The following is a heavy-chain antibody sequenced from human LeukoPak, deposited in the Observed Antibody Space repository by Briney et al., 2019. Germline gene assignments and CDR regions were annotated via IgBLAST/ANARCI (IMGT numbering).Heavy chain of an antibody. CDR2: IYYSGST. J-gene: IGHJ4*02. V-gene: IGHV4-59*01. Sequence: SETLSLTCTVSGGSISSYYWSWIRQPPGKGLEWIGYIYYSGSTNYNPSLKSRVTISVDTSKNQFSLKLSSVTAADTAVYYCARAYCSGGSCFFDYWGQGTLVTVSP. CDR1: GGSISSYY. D-gene: IGHD2-15*01. CDR3: ARAYCSGGSCFFDY.